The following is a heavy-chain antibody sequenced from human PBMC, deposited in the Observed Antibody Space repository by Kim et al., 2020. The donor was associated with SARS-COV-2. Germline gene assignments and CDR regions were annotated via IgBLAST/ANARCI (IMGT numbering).Heavy chain of an antibody. CDR2: ISAYNGNT. V-gene: IGHV1-18*04. CDR1: GYTFTSYG. CDR3: ARDEDIVVVPAAIPNYYYYGMDV. J-gene: IGHJ6*02. Sequence: ASVKVSCKASGYTFTSYGISWVRQAPGQGLEWMGWISAYNGNTNYAQKLQGRVTMTTDTSTSTAYMELRSLRSDDTAVYYCARDEDIVVVPAAIPNYYYYGMDVWGQGTTVTVSS. D-gene: IGHD2-2*02.